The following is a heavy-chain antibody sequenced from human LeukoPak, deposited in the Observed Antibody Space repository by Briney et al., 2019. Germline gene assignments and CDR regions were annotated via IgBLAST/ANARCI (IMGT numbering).Heavy chain of an antibody. J-gene: IGHJ4*02. CDR1: GLKFDDYG. D-gene: IGHD6-13*01. CDR2: MSGGSSYI. V-gene: IGHV3-21*01. CDR3: AKGDHASSWYTAIDY. Sequence: GGSLRLSCAASGLKFDDYGMSWVRQAPGRGLEFVSTMSGGSSYIFYADSLKGRFTVSRDNAKGSLYLQMNSLRAEDTAVYYCAKGDHASSWYTAIDYWGQGALVTVSS.